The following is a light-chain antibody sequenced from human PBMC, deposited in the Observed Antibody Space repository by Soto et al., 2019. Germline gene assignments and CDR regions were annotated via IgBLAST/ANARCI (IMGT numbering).Light chain of an antibody. CDR2: DAS. J-gene: IGKJ4*01. CDR1: QSVDSY. CDR3: QQHSNRLT. V-gene: IGKV3-11*01. Sequence: EIVLTQSPATLSLSPGERATLSCRASQSVDSYLAWYQQKPGQAPRLLIFDASNRATGIPARFSGSGSGTDFTLTISSLEPEDFAVYYCQQHSNRLTFGGGTKVEIK.